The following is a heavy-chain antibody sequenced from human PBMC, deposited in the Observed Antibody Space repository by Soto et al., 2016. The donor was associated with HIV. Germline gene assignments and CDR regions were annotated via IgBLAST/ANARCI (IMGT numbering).Heavy chain of an antibody. CDR3: SSQGVGDY. CDR1: GFTFSDAV. D-gene: IGHD3-10*01. J-gene: IGHJ4*02. CDR2: IRNKRYKYTT. V-gene: IGHV3-73*01. Sequence: EVQLVESGGGLVQPGGSLKVSCAASGFTFSDAVMLWVRQASGKGPQWVGRIRNKRYKYTTDYDVSLKGRFTISRDDSKNMTYLEMNNLKMEDTAIYFCSSQGVGDYWGQGTLITVSS.